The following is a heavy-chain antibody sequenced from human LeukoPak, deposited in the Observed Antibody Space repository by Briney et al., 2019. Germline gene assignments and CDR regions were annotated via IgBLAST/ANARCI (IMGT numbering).Heavy chain of an antibody. CDR2: INPNSGGT. J-gene: IGHJ4*02. V-gene: IGHV1-2*02. CDR3: ARDTFPYYYDSSGYPDY. D-gene: IGHD3-22*01. Sequence: ASVKVSCKASGYTFTGYYMHWVQQAPGQGLEWMGWINPNSGGTNYAQKFQGRVTMTRDTSISTAYMELSRLRSDDTAVYYCARDTFPYYYDSSGYPDYWGQGTLVTVSS. CDR1: GYTFTGYY.